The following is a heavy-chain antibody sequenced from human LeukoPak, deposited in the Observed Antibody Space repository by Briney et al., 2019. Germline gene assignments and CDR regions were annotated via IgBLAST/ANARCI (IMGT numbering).Heavy chain of an antibody. Sequence: PSETLSLTCAVYGASFTGYYWSWFRQPPGKGLEWIGEINHSGGTNYNPSLKSRVTISLDTSINQFSLKLSSVTAADTAVYYCARLLPLQGGDVWGQGTTVTVSS. CDR3: ARLLPLQGGDV. J-gene: IGHJ6*02. CDR1: GASFTGYY. CDR2: INHSGGT. V-gene: IGHV4-34*01. D-gene: IGHD2-15*01.